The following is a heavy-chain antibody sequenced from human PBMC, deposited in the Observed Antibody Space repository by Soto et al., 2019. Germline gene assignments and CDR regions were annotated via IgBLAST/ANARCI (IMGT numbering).Heavy chain of an antibody. CDR1: GGSFSGYY. Sequence: QVQLQQWGAGLLKPSETLSLTCAVCGGSFSGYYWSWIRQPPGKGLEWIGEINHSGSTNYNPSLKSRVTISVDTSKNQFSLKLSSVTAADTAVYYCARGQRFSQWLVTHHNNWFDPWGQGTLVTVSS. V-gene: IGHV4-34*01. D-gene: IGHD6-19*01. J-gene: IGHJ5*02. CDR3: ARGQRFSQWLVTHHNNWFDP. CDR2: INHSGST.